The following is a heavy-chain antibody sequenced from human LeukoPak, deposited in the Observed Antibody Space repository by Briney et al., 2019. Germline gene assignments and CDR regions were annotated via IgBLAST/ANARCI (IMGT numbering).Heavy chain of an antibody. CDR3: ATRSILRYFDWSYYFDY. J-gene: IGHJ4*02. CDR1: GYTLTELS. Sequence: ASVKVSCKVSGYTLTELSMHWVRQAPGKGLEWMGGFDPEDGETIYAQKFQGRVTMTEDTSTDTAYMELSSLRSEDTAVNYCATRSILRYFDWSYYFDYWGQGTLVTVSS. V-gene: IGHV1-24*01. CDR2: FDPEDGET. D-gene: IGHD3-9*01.